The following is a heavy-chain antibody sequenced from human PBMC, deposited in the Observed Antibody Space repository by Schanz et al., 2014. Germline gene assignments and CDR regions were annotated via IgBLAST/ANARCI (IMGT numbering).Heavy chain of an antibody. J-gene: IGHJ4*02. D-gene: IGHD5-12*01. CDR3: ARKVVATIGGYYDN. CDR1: GFTFTNYA. CDR2: VSRSTPDI. Sequence: DVQLLESGGGLVQPGGSLRLSCAASGFTFTNYAMSWVRQAPGKGLEWVSYVSRSTPDIYYADSVKGRFTMSRDNAKNSVFLQMNSLRAEDTAVYYCARKVVATIGGYYDNWGQGTLVIVSS. V-gene: IGHV3-48*01.